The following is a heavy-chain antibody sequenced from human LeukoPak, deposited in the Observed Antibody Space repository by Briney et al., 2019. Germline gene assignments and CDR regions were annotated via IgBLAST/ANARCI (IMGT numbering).Heavy chain of an antibody. J-gene: IGHJ4*02. V-gene: IGHV1-2*02. CDR3: ARDYSSSWTDLGY. D-gene: IGHD6-13*01. CDR1: GYTFTGYY. CDR2: INPNSGGT. Sequence: ASVTVSCKASGYTFTGYYMHWVRQAPGQGLEWMGWINPNSGGTNYAQKFQGRVTMTRDTSISTAYMELSRLRSDDTAVYYCARDYSSSWTDLGYWGQGTLVTVSS.